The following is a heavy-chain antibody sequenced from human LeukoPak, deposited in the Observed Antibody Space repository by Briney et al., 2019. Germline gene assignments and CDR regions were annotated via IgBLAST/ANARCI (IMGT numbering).Heavy chain of an antibody. CDR2: ISGSGGST. D-gene: IGHD1-26*01. V-gene: IGHV3-23*01. J-gene: IGHJ4*02. CDR1: GFTFSSYA. CDR3: AKGFSSGSYSY. Sequence: PGGSLRLSCAASGFTFSSYAMSWVRQAPGKGLEWVPAISGSGGSTYYADSVKGRFTISRDNSKNTLYLQMDSLRAEDTAVYYCAKGFSSGSYSYWGQGTLVTVSS.